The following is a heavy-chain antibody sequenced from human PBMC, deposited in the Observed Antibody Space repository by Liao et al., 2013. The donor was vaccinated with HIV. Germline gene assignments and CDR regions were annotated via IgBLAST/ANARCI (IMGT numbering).Heavy chain of an antibody. CDR1: GGSFSGYY. Sequence: QVQLQQWGAGLLKPSETLSLTCAVYGGSFSGYYWSWIRQPPGKGLEWIGEINHSGSTNYNPSLKSRLTISVDTSKNQFSLKLSSVTAADTAVYYCARGTIFGPDYWGQGTLVTVSS. J-gene: IGHJ4*02. D-gene: IGHD3-3*01. CDR2: INHSGST. CDR3: ARGTIFGPDY. V-gene: IGHV4-34*01.